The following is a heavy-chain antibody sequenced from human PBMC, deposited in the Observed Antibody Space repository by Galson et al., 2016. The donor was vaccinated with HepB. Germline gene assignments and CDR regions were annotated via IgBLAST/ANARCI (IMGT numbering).Heavy chain of an antibody. CDR2: VSYDGSKK. CDR3: ARDLSGTYGRHYYYGMDV. Sequence: SLRLSCAASGFTFSSYAMHWVRQAPGKGLEWVAVVSYDGSKKYYADPVKGRFTISRDNSKNTLYPQMNSLRAEDTAAYYCARDLSGTYGRHYYYGMDVWGQGTTVTVSS. D-gene: IGHD1-26*01. CDR1: GFTFSSYA. J-gene: IGHJ6*02. V-gene: IGHV3-30-3*01.